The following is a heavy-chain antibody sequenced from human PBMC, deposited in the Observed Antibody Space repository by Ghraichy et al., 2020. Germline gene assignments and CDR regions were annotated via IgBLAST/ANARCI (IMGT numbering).Heavy chain of an antibody. CDR3: ARGGSSNSYYWHD. CDR2: IKEDGSDK. V-gene: IGHV3-7*01. CDR1: GFTFSSLW. D-gene: IGHD2-2*01. Sequence: LSLTCAASGFTFSSLWMTWVRQAPGMGLEWVANIKEDGSDKYYVDSVKGRFTISRDNAKNSLFLQMNSLRAEDTAVYYCARGGSSNSYYWHDWGQGTLVTVSS. J-gene: IGHJ4*02.